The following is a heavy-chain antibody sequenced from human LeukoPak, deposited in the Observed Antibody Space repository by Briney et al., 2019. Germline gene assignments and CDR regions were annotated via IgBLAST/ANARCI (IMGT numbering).Heavy chain of an antibody. CDR3: ARVIIAAAGRYYFDY. D-gene: IGHD6-13*01. V-gene: IGHV4-59*01. J-gene: IGHJ4*02. CDR1: GGSISSYY. Sequence: SETLSLTCTVSGGSISSYYWSWIRQPPGKGLEWIGYIYYSGSTNYNPSLKSRVTISVDTSKNQFSLKLSSVTAADTAVYYCARVIIAAAGRYYFDYWGQGTLVTVSS. CDR2: IYYSGST.